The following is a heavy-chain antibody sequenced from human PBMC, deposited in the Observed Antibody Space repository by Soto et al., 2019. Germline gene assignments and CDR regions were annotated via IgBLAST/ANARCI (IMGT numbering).Heavy chain of an antibody. V-gene: IGHV1-2*02. D-gene: IGHD2-2*01. CDR2: INPDSGGT. J-gene: IGHJ2*01. CDR3: AIRTGQLAIISEFDGDWFFEV. CDR1: GYTFTDYY. Sequence: QEPLVQSGAEVKKPGASLKVSCKASGYTFTDYYIHWVRQAPGQGLEWVGWINPDSGGTKLAQRFQGRVTMTSDTSINTAYMELSSLRSDNTAVYYCAIRTGQLAIISEFDGDWFFEVWGRGTLVTVSS.